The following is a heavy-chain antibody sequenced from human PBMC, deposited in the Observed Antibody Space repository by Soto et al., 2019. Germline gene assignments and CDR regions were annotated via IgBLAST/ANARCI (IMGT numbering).Heavy chain of an antibody. V-gene: IGHV5-51*01. Sequence: GESLKISCKGSGYSFTSYWIGWVRQMPGKGLEWMGIIYPGDSDTRYSPSFQGQVTISADKSISTAYLQWSSLKASDTAMYYCAILPAGYCSSTSCGGYYYYMDVWGKGTTVTVSS. CDR3: AILPAGYCSSTSCGGYYYYMDV. CDR1: GYSFTSYW. J-gene: IGHJ6*03. CDR2: IYPGDSDT. D-gene: IGHD2-2*01.